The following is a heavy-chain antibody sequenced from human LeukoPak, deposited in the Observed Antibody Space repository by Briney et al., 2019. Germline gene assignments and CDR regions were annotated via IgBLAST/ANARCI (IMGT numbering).Heavy chain of an antibody. J-gene: IGHJ4*02. D-gene: IGHD4-17*01. CDR3: ARAHYDGDYQYYFYY. V-gene: IGHV4-38-2*01. Sequence: SETLSVPCDVSRYSISSNCYWAWMRQPPGKALEWLGCIYYSGDTYYNPSLKSRVTCSVDTSKTPFSRKLNSVTAADTAVYYCARAHYDGDYQYYFYYWGPGIPVTVSS. CDR1: RYSISSNCY. CDR2: IYYSGDT.